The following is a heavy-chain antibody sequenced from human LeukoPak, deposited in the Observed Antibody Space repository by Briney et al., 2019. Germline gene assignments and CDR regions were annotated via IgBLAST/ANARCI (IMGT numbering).Heavy chain of an antibody. D-gene: IGHD1-26*01. J-gene: IGHJ4*02. CDR1: GGSFSGYY. CDR2: INHSEST. CDR3: ARGWGATDY. Sequence: SETLSLTCAVYGGSFSGYYWSWIRQPPGKGLERIGEINHSESTNYNPSLKSRVTISVDTSKNQFSLKLSSVTAADTAVYYCARGWGATDYWGQGTLVTVSS. V-gene: IGHV4-34*01.